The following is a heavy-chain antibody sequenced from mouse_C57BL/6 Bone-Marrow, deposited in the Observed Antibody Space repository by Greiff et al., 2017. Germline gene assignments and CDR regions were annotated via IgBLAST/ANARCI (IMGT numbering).Heavy chain of an antibody. J-gene: IGHJ1*03. CDR3: TTDYGDV. D-gene: IGHD2-4*01. V-gene: IGHV14-4*01. CDR1: GFNIKDDY. CDR2: IDPENGDT. Sequence: EVKLVESGAELVRPGASVKLSCTASGFNIKDDYMHWVKQRPEQGLEWIGWIDPENGDTEYASKFPGKATKTADTSSNTAYLQLSSLTSEDTAVYYCTTDYGDVWGTGTTVTVSS.